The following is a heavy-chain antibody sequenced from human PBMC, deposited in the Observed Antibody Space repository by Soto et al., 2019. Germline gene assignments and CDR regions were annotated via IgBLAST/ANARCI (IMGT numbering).Heavy chain of an antibody. V-gene: IGHV1-8*01. Sequence: QVQLVQSGAEVKKPGASVKVSCKASGYTFTNYDIHWVRQATGQGLEWMGWMNPDSGNTGQSKQFQGRVTMTRDTSITTAYMAMSRLRFEDTAVYYCARGRFRRTWFDPWGQGTLVTVSS. CDR2: MNPDSGNT. J-gene: IGHJ5*02. D-gene: IGHD3-16*01. CDR3: ARGRFRRTWFDP. CDR1: GYTFTNYD.